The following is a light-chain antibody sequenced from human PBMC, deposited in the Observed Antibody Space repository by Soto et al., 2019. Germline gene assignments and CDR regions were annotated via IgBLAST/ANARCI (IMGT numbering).Light chain of an antibody. CDR3: QHNYSTPPT. J-gene: IGKJ1*01. CDR2: GAS. CDR1: QTIGTN. V-gene: IGKV1-39*01. Sequence: DIQMTQSPSSLYASVGDRVSLTCRASQTIGTNLNWYQQKSGQAPKVLLYGASTLQSGVPSRFIGSGSGTDFTLTINSLQPEDFATYYCQHNYSTPPTFGQGTKVESK.